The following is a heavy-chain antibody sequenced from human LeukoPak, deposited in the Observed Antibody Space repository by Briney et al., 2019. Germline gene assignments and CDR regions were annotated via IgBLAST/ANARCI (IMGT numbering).Heavy chain of an antibody. CDR2: IYYSGST. V-gene: IGHV4-59*01. D-gene: IGHD4-17*01. CDR3: AIVRGAGGDYFFDY. Sequence: SETLSLTCTVSGGSLCSYYWSWLRQPPGGGVVWLGYIYYSGSTNYNPPLESRVNISVEKSKDHFSLKLSSETAADTAVYYCAIVRGAGGDYFFDYWGQGTLLTLS. CDR1: GGSLCSYY. J-gene: IGHJ4*02.